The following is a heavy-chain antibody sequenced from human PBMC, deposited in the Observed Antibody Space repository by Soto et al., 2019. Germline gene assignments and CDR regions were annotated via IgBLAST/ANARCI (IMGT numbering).Heavy chain of an antibody. Sequence: ASVKVSCKASGYTFTSYGVSWVRQAPGQGLEWMGWISAYNGNTNYAQKFQGRVTITRDTSASTAYMELSSLRSEDTAVYYCARGLRGGDADWFDPWGQGTLVTVSS. CDR2: ISAYNGNT. V-gene: IGHV1-18*01. CDR3: ARGLRGGDADWFDP. D-gene: IGHD2-21*02. J-gene: IGHJ5*02. CDR1: GYTFTSYG.